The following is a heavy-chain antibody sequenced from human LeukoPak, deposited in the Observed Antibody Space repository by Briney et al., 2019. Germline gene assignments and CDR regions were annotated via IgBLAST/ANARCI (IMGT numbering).Heavy chain of an antibody. V-gene: IGHV3-23*01. J-gene: IGHJ4*02. CDR1: AFTFSSYA. CDR2: ISGSGGST. CDR3: AKDPRYYLGSGSGYFDY. Sequence: GGSLRLSCAASAFTFSSYAMSWVRQAPGKGLEWVSTISGSGGSTYYADSVRGRFTISRDNSKNTLFLQMNSLRADDTAVYYCAKDPRYYLGSGSGYFDYWGQGTLVTVSS. D-gene: IGHD3-10*01.